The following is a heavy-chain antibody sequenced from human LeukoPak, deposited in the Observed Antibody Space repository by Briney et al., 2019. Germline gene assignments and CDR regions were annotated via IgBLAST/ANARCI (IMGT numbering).Heavy chain of an antibody. CDR1: GGTFSSYA. CDR3: ATTPTLGTYYYDSSGYYDYYYYMDV. CDR2: IIPIFGTA. D-gene: IGHD3-22*01. Sequence: SVKDSCKASGGTFSSYAISWVRQAPGQGLEWMGGIIPIFGTANYAQKFQGRVTITTDESTSTAYMELSSLRSEDTAVYYCATTPTLGTYYYDSSGYYDYYYYMDVWGKGTTVTVSS. V-gene: IGHV1-69*05. J-gene: IGHJ6*03.